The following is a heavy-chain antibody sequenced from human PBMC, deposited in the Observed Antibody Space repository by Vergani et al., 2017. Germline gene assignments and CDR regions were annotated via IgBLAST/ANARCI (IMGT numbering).Heavy chain of an antibody. J-gene: IGHJ3*02. CDR3: GRDAFKGKPDVVDI. CDR2: INQDGSEK. CDR1: GFIFSHYW. Sequence: EVQLVESGGGLVQPGGSLRLSCAASGFIFSHYWMSWVRQAPGKGLEWVANINQDGSEKYYVDSVKGRFTISRDNAKNSLYLQMNSLRGDDTAIYYCGRDAFKGKPDVVDIWGQGTMVTVSS. V-gene: IGHV3-7*01.